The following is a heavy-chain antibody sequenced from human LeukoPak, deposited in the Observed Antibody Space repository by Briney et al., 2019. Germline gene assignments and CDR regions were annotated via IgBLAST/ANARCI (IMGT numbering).Heavy chain of an antibody. V-gene: IGHV3-48*02. J-gene: IGHJ4*02. D-gene: IGHD3-22*01. CDR3: ARDSSGYFLSFDY. CDR2: ISSSSSTR. CDR1: GFTFSSYD. Sequence: PGGSLRLSCAASGFTFSSYDMHWVRQAPGKGLEWVSYISSSSSTRYYADSVKGRFTISRDNAKNSLYLQMNSLRDEDTAVYYCARDSSGYFLSFDYWGQGTLVTVSS.